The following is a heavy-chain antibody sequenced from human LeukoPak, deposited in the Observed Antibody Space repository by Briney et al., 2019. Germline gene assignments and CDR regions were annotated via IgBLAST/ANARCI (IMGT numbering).Heavy chain of an antibody. J-gene: IGHJ4*02. CDR3: ASRIATAGSVDY. CDR1: GFTFSNYG. Sequence: GGSLRLSCAASGFTFSNYGMSWVRQAPGKGLEWVSVIYSSSSTYYADSVKGRFTISRDNSKNTLHLQMNTLRAEDTAVYYCASRIATAGSVDYWGQGTLVTVSS. CDR2: IYSSSST. D-gene: IGHD6-13*01. V-gene: IGHV3-23*05.